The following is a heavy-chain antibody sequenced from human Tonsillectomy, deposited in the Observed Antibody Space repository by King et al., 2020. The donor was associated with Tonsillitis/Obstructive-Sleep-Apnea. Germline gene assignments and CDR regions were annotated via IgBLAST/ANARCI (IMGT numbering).Heavy chain of an antibody. CDR1: GFTFSNAW. J-gene: IGHJ6*03. Sequence: VQLVESGGGLVKPGGSLRLSCAAFGFTFSNAWMSWVRQAPGKGLEWLGRIKSKTNGGTTDYAAPVKGRFTISRDDSQNTRYPQMNSLKSEYTAVYYCTRDGGYCSSTSCYYYYMDVWGKGTTVTVSS. V-gene: IGHV3-15*01. CDR2: IKSKTNGGTT. CDR3: TRDGGYCSSTSCYYYYMDV. D-gene: IGHD2-2*01.